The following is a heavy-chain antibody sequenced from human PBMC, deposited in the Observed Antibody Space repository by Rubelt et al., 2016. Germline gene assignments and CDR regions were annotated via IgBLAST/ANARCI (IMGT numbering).Heavy chain of an antibody. CDR3: ARDRLLDDSSGGDAFDI. D-gene: IGHD3-22*01. Sequence: QVQLVQSGAEVKKPGSSVKVSCKASGGTFSSYAISWVRQAPGQGLEWMGRIIPILGLANYAQKFQGRVTITADKYTSTADMGLSSLRSEDTAVYYCARDRLLDDSSGGDAFDIWGQGTMVTVSS. CDR1: GGTFSSYA. CDR2: IIPILGLA. V-gene: IGHV1-69*04. J-gene: IGHJ3*02.